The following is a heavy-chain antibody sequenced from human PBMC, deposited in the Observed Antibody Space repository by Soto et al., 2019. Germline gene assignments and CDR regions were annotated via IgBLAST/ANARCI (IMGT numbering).Heavy chain of an antibody. CDR2: IFHDGTT. Sequence: QLQLQESGPGLVEPSQTLSLTCTVSGGSISGVGYYWSWIRQNPGKGLEWIGYIFHDGTTYYNPSLKRRLTISVDTSKTQFSLTLNSVTAADTAVYYCARAWTAAAGWANWFDLWGQGTLVNVSS. CDR3: ARAWTAAAGWANWFDL. V-gene: IGHV4-31*03. J-gene: IGHJ5*02. CDR1: GGSISGVGYY. D-gene: IGHD6-13*01.